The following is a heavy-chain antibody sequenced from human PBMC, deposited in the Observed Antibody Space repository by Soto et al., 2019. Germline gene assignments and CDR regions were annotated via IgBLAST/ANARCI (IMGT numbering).Heavy chain of an antibody. J-gene: IGHJ6*04. CDR2: IYPGDSDT. Sequence: GESLKISCKGSGYTFTNYWIGWVRQMPGKGLEWMGIIYPGDSDTKYNPSFQGQVTISADKSITTTYLQWSSLKAPDTAIYYCAASIFYYGMDVWGKGPTVTVS. CDR3: AASIFYYGMDV. V-gene: IGHV5-51*01. CDR1: GYTFTNYW.